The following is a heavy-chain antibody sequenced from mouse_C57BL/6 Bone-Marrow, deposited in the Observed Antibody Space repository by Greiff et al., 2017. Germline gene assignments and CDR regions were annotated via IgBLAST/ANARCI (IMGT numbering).Heavy chain of an antibody. V-gene: IGHV5-17*01. Sequence: EVQLQESGGGLVKPGGSLKLSCAASGFTFSDYGMHWVRQAPEQGLEWVAYISSGSSTIYYADTVKGRFTISRDNAKNTLFLQLTSLRSEVTAMYYGAGGVYDYDGGGYYYAMDYWGQGTSVTVSS. J-gene: IGHJ4*01. CDR3: AGGVYDYDGGGYYYAMDY. CDR2: ISSGSSTI. CDR1: GFTFSDYG. D-gene: IGHD2-4*01.